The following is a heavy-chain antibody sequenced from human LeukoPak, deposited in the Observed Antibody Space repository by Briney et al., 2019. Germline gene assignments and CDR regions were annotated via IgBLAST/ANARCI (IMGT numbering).Heavy chain of an antibody. J-gene: IGHJ1*01. D-gene: IGHD1-26*01. CDR3: AKDSRGSYYYAYFQH. CDR1: GFTVSSNY. Sequence: AGGSLRLSCAASGFTVSSNYMSWVRQAPGKGLEWVSAISGSGGSTYYADSVKGRFTISRDNSKNTLYLQMNSLRAEDTAVYYCAKDSRGSYYYAYFQHWGQGTLVTVSS. CDR2: ISGSGGST. V-gene: IGHV3-23*01.